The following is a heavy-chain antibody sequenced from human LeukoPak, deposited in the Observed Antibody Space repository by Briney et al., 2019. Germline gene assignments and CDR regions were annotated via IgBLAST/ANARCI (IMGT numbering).Heavy chain of an antibody. Sequence: PGRSLRLSCAASGFTFDDYAMHWVRQAPGKGLEWVSGISWNSDSIGYADSVKGRFTISRDNSKNTLYLQMNSLRAEDTAVYYCAKAGYFDWSYNAFDIWGQGTMVTVSS. CDR1: GFTFDDYA. D-gene: IGHD3-9*01. CDR3: AKAGYFDWSYNAFDI. V-gene: IGHV3-9*01. J-gene: IGHJ3*02. CDR2: ISWNSDSI.